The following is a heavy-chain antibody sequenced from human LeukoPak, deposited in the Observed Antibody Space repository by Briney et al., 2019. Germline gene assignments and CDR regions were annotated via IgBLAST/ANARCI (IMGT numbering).Heavy chain of an antibody. CDR3: ASYDYGGNWFDP. J-gene: IGHJ5*02. V-gene: IGHV1-69*13. Sequence: SVKVSCKASGGTFSSYAISWVRQAPGQGLEWMGGIIPIFGTANYAQKFQGRVTITADESTSTAYMELSSLRSEDTAVYYCASYDYGGNWFDPWGQGTLVTVSS. D-gene: IGHD4-23*01. CDR2: IIPIFGTA. CDR1: GGTFSSYA.